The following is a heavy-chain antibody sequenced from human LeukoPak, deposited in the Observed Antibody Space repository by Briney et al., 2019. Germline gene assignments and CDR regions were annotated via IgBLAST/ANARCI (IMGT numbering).Heavy chain of an antibody. CDR1: GGSFSGYY. D-gene: IGHD3-10*01. Sequence: PSETLSLTCAVYGGSFSGYYWSWIRQPPGKGLEWIGEINHSGSTNYNPSLKSRVTISVDTSKNQFSLKLSSVTAADTAVYYCARGRGSLLWFGELGYYFDYWGQGTLVTVSS. V-gene: IGHV4-34*01. CDR2: INHSGST. CDR3: ARGRGSLLWFGELGYYFDY. J-gene: IGHJ4*02.